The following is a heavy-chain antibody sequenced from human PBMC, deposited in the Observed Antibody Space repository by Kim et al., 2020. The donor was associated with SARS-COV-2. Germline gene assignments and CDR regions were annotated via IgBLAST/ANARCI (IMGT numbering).Heavy chain of an antibody. V-gene: IGHV3-74*01. CDR3: ARDISRNNWFDP. Sequence: RYADSLKGRFTISRDNAKNTLYLQMNSLRAEDTAVYYCARDISRNNWFDPWGQGTLVTVSS. D-gene: IGHD3-16*02. J-gene: IGHJ5*02.